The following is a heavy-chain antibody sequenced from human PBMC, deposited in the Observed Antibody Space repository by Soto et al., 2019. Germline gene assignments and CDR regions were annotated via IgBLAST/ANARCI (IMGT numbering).Heavy chain of an antibody. CDR1: GFSLSTSGVG. CDR3: AHRLSRAGLDY. CDR2: IYWDNDK. V-gene: IGHV2-5*02. J-gene: IGHJ4*02. D-gene: IGHD3-10*01. Sequence: QITLKESGPTLVKPTQTLTLTCTFSGFSLSTSGVGVGWIRQPPGKALEWLALIYWDNDKRYSPSLKSRLTXTXXTTKNQVVLTMTTMDPVDTATYYCAHRLSRAGLDYWGQGTLVTVSS.